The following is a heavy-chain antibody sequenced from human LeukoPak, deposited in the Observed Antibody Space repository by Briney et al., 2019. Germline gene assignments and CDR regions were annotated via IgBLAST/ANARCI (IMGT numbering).Heavy chain of an antibody. J-gene: IGHJ4*02. CDR3: ARGPPYGSRSDFLDY. Sequence: PGGSLRLSCVASGFSISNHWMSWVRQAPGKGLEWVASLKEDVSARNLVDSVKGRFTISTDNAKNSLNLQMNSLRVEDTAVYYCARGPPYGSRSDFLDYWGLGTLVTVSS. D-gene: IGHD3-10*01. CDR1: GFSISNHW. V-gene: IGHV3-7*01. CDR2: LKEDVSAR.